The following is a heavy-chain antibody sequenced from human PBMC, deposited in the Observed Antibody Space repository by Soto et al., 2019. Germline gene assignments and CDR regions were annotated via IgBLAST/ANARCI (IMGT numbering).Heavy chain of an antibody. V-gene: IGHV4-34*01. Sequence: QVQLQQWGAGLLKPSETLSLTCAVYGGSFSGYYWSWIRQPPGKGLEWIGEINHSGSTNYNPSLKRRVTISVDTSKNQFSLKLSSVTAADTAVYFCARALQTIVGAAYYFDYWGQGTLVTVSS. CDR2: INHSGST. D-gene: IGHD1-26*01. CDR3: ARALQTIVGAAYYFDY. CDR1: GGSFSGYY. J-gene: IGHJ4*02.